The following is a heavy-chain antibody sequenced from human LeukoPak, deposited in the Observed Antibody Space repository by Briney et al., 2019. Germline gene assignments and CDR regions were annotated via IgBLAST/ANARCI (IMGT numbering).Heavy chain of an antibody. CDR3: ARPLYSSGWYALDY. V-gene: IGHV4-59*01. D-gene: IGHD6-19*01. Sequence: PSETLSLTCTVSGGSMSSYYWSWIRQPPGKGLEWIGYIYYSGSTNYNPSLKSRVTISVDTSKNQFSLKLSSVTAADTVVYYCARPLYSSGWYALDYWGQGTLVTVSS. J-gene: IGHJ4*02. CDR1: GGSMSSYY. CDR2: IYYSGST.